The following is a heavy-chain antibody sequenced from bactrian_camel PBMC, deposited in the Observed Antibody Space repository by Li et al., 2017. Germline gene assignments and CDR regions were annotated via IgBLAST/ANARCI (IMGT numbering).Heavy chain of an antibody. Sequence: VQLVESGGGMVQAGGSLRLSCGIRGWQYNTYCMGWFRQIPGKAREGVASIEYDGTTTHAGAVKGRFTISRDSDKNILFLQMNGLKPEDTAMYYCASSQALAACDNPLAYHSWGQGTQVTVS. V-gene: IGHV3S57*01. CDR1: GWQYNTYC. D-gene: IGHD1*01. J-gene: IGHJ4*01. CDR2: IEYDGTT. CDR3: ASSQALAACDNPLAYHS.